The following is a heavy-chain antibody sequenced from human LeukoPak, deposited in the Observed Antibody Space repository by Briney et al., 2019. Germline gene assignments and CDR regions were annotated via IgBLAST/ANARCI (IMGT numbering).Heavy chain of an antibody. J-gene: IGHJ3*02. CDR1: GFNIEGHN. Sequence: GGSLKLSCAASGFNIEGHNMHWVRQAPGTGLEWVSFIQHDGGRKWYVDSVKGRFTISRDNSKNTLSLQMNDLRLKDTAVYYCAKDFGSGRYAFDIWGQGTIVTVSS. CDR3: AKDFGSGRYAFDI. V-gene: IGHV3-30*02. D-gene: IGHD3-10*01. CDR2: IQHDGGRK.